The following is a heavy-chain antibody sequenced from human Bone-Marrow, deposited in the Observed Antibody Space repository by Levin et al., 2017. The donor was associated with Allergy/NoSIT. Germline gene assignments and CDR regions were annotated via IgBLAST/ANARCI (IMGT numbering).Heavy chain of an antibody. J-gene: IGHJ5*02. CDR1: GGSIRSTY. Sequence: SQTLSLTCTVSGGSIRSTYWNWVRQPPGKGLEWIGYIFYSGSATYNPSLQSRATISIDTSKNQFSLRLTSVTAADTAVYYCARRGAAAAGTPGWFDPWGQGTLVTVSS. CDR2: IFYSGSA. D-gene: IGHD6-13*01. V-gene: IGHV4-59*08. CDR3: ARRGAAAAGTPGWFDP.